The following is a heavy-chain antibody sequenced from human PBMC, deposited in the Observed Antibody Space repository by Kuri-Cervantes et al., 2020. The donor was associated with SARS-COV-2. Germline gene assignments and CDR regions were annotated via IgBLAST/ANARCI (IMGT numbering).Heavy chain of an antibody. J-gene: IGHJ6*03. CDR2: ISYDGSNK. D-gene: IGHD3-16*01. CDR3: ARDGGGYMDV. Sequence: GESLKISCAASGFTFSSYAMHWVRQAPGKGLEWVAAISYDGSNKYYADSVKGRFTISRDNSKNTLYLQMNSLRAEDTAVYYCARDGGGYMDVWGKGTTVTVSS. CDR1: GFTFSSYA. V-gene: IGHV3-30*04.